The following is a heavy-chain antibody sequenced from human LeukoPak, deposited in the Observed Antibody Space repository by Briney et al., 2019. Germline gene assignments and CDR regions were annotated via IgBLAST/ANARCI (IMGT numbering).Heavy chain of an antibody. Sequence: ASVKVSCKASGYTFTSYDINWARQATGQGLEWMGWMNPNSGNTGYAQKFQGRVTMTRNTSISTAYMELSSLRSEDTAVYYCARVLVPEGAFDIWGQGTMVTVSS. J-gene: IGHJ3*02. CDR3: ARVLVPEGAFDI. CDR2: MNPNSGNT. D-gene: IGHD6-13*01. V-gene: IGHV1-8*01. CDR1: GYTFTSYD.